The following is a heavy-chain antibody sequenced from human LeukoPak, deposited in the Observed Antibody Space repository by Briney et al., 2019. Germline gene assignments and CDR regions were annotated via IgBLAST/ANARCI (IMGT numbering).Heavy chain of an antibody. CDR2: IYDSGST. V-gene: IGHV4-31*03. CDR1: GGSISSGGYY. CDR3: ARTDCGSTGCPPVY. D-gene: IGHD2-2*01. J-gene: IGHJ4*02. Sequence: NPSQTLSLTCTVSGGSISSGGYYWNWIRQHPGRGLEWIGYIYDSGSTYYNPSLQSRLAISVDPSKNQFSLRLTSVTAADTAVYYCARTDCGSTGCPPVYWGQGTLVTVSS.